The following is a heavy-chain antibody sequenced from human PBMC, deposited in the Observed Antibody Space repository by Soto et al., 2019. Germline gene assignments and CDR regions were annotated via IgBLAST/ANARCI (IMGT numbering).Heavy chain of an antibody. D-gene: IGHD3-9*01. CDR1: GFSRSTSGVG. CDR3: AHKGPEDWPLDY. V-gene: IGHV2-5*02. CDR2: IYWDDSK. Sequence: QITLKESGPPLVRPTQTLTLTCAFSGFSRSTSGVGVGWIRQPPGKALEWLAVIYWDDSKHYSPSLRSRLTITKDTSKNQVVLTMTNMDPMDTGTYYCAHKGPEDWPLDYWGQATLVTVSS. J-gene: IGHJ4*02.